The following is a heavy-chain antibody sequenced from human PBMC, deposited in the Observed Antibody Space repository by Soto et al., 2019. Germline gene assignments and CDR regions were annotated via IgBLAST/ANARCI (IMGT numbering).Heavy chain of an antibody. CDR2: IYNSVTT. CDR3: ARHCRYGTCNSIMAV. V-gene: IGHV4-59*08. J-gene: IGHJ6*03. D-gene: IGHD2-21*02. Sequence: RRIRKKKRKGLEWIGYIYNSVTTHYNPSLKSRVAISEDTPKNQFSLNLSSVTAADTAVYFCARHCRYGTCNSIMAVWGKGTTVTVSS.